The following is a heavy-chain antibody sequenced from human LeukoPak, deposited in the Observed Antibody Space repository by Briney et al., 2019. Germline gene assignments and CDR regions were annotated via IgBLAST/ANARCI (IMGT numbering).Heavy chain of an antibody. CDR1: GYTFSSFS. CDR3: VRLRRNSDTSGYYYYYDF. D-gene: IGHD3-22*01. J-gene: IGHJ4*02. V-gene: IGHV3-21*01. Sequence: PGGSLRLSCVASGYTFSSFSINWVRQAPGKGLEWVSSISVRSNYIYHADSVRGRFSISRDDARDSLFLQMNSLRAEDTAVYYCVRLRRNSDTSGYYYYYDFWGQGNLVTVSS. CDR2: ISVRSNYI.